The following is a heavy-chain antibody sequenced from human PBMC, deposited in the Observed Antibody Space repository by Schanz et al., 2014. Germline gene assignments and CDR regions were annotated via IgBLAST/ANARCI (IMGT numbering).Heavy chain of an antibody. CDR3: ARDRRLQRQSGWDY. J-gene: IGHJ4*02. D-gene: IGHD3-10*01. CDR1: GGTFTSYA. V-gene: IGHV1-18*01. CDR2: IHSTGGTT. Sequence: QVQLVQSGAEVRKPGSSVRVSCKASGGTFTSYAFSWVRQAPGQGLEWMGIIHSTGGTTSHAQKLQGRVTMTTDTSTSTAYMELRSLRSDDTAVYYCARDRRLQRQSGWDYWGQGTLVTVSS.